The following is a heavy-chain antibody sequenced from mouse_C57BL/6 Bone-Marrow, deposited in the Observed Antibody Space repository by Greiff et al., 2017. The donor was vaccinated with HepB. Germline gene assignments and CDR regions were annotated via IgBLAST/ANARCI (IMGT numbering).Heavy chain of an antibody. D-gene: IGHD2-3*01. J-gene: IGHJ3*01. CDR1: GYSITSGYD. Sequence: EVKLVESGPGMVKPSQSLSLTCTVTGYSITSGYDWHWIRHFPGNKLEWMGYISYSGSTNYNPSLKSRISITHDTSKNHFFLKLNSVTTEDTATYYCARAGDGYYLAYWGQGTLVTVSA. CDR2: ISYSGST. V-gene: IGHV3-1*01. CDR3: ARAGDGYYLAY.